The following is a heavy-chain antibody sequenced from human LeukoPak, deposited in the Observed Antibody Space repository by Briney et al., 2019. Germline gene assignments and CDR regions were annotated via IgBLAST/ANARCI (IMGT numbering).Heavy chain of an antibody. CDR2: IRYDGSNK. CDR3: AKGGGYEAQYYYYYLDV. D-gene: IGHD5-12*01. CDR1: GFTFSSYG. Sequence: GGSLRLSCAASGFTFSSYGMYWVRQAPGKGLEGVAFIRYDGSNKYYADSVKGRFTVSRDNSKNTLYLQMKSLRAEDTAVYYCAKGGGYEAQYYYYYLDVWGKGTTVTISS. V-gene: IGHV3-30*02. J-gene: IGHJ6*03.